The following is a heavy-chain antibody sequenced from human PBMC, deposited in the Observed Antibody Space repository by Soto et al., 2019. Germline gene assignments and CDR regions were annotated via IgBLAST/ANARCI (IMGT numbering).Heavy chain of an antibody. V-gene: IGHV4-31*03. J-gene: IGHJ4*02. Sequence: SETLSLTCTVSDDSLTTNKYAWTWIRQNPEKGLEWIGYVYSNGNTRSSPSLQSRVSMSVDTSKSHFSLRLSSVTAADTAVYFCARASYFRPSGSYYFVSWGQGTLVTVSS. D-gene: IGHD3-10*01. CDR1: DDSLTTNKYA. CDR2: VYSNGNT. CDR3: ARASYFRPSGSYYFVS.